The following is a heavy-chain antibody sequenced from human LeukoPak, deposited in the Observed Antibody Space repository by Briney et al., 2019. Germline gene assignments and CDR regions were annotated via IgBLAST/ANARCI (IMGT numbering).Heavy chain of an antibody. Sequence: SETLSLTCTASGCSISSYYWSWIRQPPGKGLEWIWHIYYSGSTNYYPSLKSRVTISVNTSKNHFSLMLITGTGADAAADYCWRGLSHFDYWGQGTLVTVSS. CDR3: WRGLSHFDY. V-gene: IGHV4-59*01. J-gene: IGHJ4*02. D-gene: IGHD3-16*01. CDR2: IYYSGST. CDR1: GCSISSYY.